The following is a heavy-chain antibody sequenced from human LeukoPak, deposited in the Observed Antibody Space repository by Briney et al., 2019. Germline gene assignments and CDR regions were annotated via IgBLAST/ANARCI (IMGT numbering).Heavy chain of an antibody. CDR3: ARIITMIVPWFDP. J-gene: IGHJ5*02. D-gene: IGHD3-22*01. CDR2: IYYSGST. Sequence: PSETLSLTCTVSGGSISSSSYYWGWIRQPPGKGLEWIGSIYYSGSTYYNPSLKSRVTISVDTSKNQFSLKLSSVTAADTAVYYCARIITMIVPWFDPWGQGTLVTVSS. V-gene: IGHV4-39*07. CDR1: GGSISSSSYY.